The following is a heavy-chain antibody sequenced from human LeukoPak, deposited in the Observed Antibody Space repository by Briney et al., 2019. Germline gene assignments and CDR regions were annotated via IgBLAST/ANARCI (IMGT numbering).Heavy chain of an antibody. D-gene: IGHD2-21*02. Sequence: GESLQISCKGSGYSFTSYWIGWVRQMPGKGLEWMGIIYPGGSDTRYSPSFQGQVTISADKSISTAYLQWSSLKASDTAMYYCARLGPDCGGDCYSESYYFDYWGQGTLVTVSS. J-gene: IGHJ4*02. CDR1: GYSFTSYW. CDR3: ARLGPDCGGDCYSESYYFDY. CDR2: IYPGGSDT. V-gene: IGHV5-51*01.